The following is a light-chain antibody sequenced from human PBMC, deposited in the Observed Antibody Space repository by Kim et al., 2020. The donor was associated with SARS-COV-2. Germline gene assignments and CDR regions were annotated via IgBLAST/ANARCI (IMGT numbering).Light chain of an antibody. CDR1: QAISSY. CDR3: QQLNTYPAT. CDR2: AAS. J-gene: IGKJ2*01. Sequence: DIQLTQSPSFLSASVGDRVTITCRASQAISSYLAWYQQKPGKAPNLLIYAASTLQSGVPSRFSGSGFGTEFTLTISSLQPEDFATYYCQQLNTYPATFGQGTKLEI. V-gene: IGKV1-9*01.